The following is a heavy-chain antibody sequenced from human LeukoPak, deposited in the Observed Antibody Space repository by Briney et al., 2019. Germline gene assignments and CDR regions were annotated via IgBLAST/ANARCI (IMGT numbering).Heavy chain of an antibody. CDR1: GFTFTNYA. D-gene: IGHD3-22*01. Sequence: PGGSLRLSCAASGFTFTNYAMSWVRQTPGKGLEWVSATVGSGPDTYHADSVKGRFTVSRDNYKNTLYLQMNSLKIEDTAVYFCAWDGSGYYTLHYWGQGTLVTVSS. CDR3: AWDGSGYYTLHY. J-gene: IGHJ4*02. CDR2: TVGSGPDT. V-gene: IGHV3-23*01.